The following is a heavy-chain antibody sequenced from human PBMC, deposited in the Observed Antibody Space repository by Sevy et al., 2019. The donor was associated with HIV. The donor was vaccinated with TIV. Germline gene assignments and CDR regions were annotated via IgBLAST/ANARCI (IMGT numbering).Heavy chain of an antibody. J-gene: IGHJ6*02. Sequence: VSCKAYGYTFSDYYMHWVRQAPGQGLEWMGWINPNRGGTNYAHKFQGRVTMTRDTSISTAYMELSSLRSDDTAIYYCARGMSAYLLANGMDVWGQGTTVTVSS. CDR3: ARGMSAYLLANGMDV. D-gene: IGHD3-3*01. CDR2: INPNRGGT. CDR1: GYTFSDYY. V-gene: IGHV1-2*07.